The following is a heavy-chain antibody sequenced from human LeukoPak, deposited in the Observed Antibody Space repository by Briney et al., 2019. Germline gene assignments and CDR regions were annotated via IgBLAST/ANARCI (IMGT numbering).Heavy chain of an antibody. CDR1: GFSFSTYG. CDR3: ASPMWDTAIHDY. D-gene: IGHD5-18*01. V-gene: IGHV3-30*03. CDR2: ISYNGDNK. J-gene: IGHJ4*02. Sequence: AGGSLRLSCVASGFSFSTYGLHWVRQAPGKGLEWVAVISYNGDNKHYAESVKGRFTISRDNSKNTLDLQMNSLRAEDAAVYYCASPMWDTAIHDYWGQGTLVTVSS.